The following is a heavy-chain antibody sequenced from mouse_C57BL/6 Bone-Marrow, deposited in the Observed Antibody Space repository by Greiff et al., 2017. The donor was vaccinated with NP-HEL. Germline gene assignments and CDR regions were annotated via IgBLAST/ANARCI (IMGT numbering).Heavy chain of an antibody. Sequence: EVKLMESGGGLVKPGGSLKLSCAASGFTFSSYSMSWVRQTPEKRLEWVATISDGGSYTYYPYNVKGSFNISRDNAKNNLYLQMSHLKSEDTAMYYCAREGVYDYEGYWGQGTTLTVSS. CDR2: ISDGGSYT. CDR3: AREGVYDYEGY. J-gene: IGHJ2*01. V-gene: IGHV5-4*01. CDR1: GFTFSSYS. D-gene: IGHD2-4*01.